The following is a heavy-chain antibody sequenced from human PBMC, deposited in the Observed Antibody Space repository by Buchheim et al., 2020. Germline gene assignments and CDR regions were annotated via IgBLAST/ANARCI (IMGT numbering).Heavy chain of an antibody. J-gene: IGHJ4*02. D-gene: IGHD3-16*02. CDR3: ARGRSITFGGVIAPSLDY. CDR1: GGSISSGGYS. CDR2: IYHSGST. V-gene: IGHV4-30-2*01. Sequence: QLQLQESGSGLVKPSQTLSLTCAVSGGSISSGGYSWSWIRQPPGKGLEWIGYIYHSGSTYYNPSLKSRVTISVDRSQNQFSLKLSAVTAADTAVYYCARGRSITFGGVIAPSLDYWGQGTL.